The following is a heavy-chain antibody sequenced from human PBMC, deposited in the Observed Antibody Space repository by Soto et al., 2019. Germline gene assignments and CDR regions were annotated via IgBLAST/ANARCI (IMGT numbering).Heavy chain of an antibody. CDR3: GTPPGGGGY. CDR1: GFTVSNNY. D-gene: IGHD3-10*01. CDR2: IYSGGYT. J-gene: IGHJ4*02. V-gene: IGHV3-53*01. Sequence: EVQLVESGGGLIQPGGSLRLSCAVSGFTVSNNYMSWVRQAPGKGLEGVSVIYSGGYTAYGDSVKGRFTISRDNSKNTLSLQIKSPGPDDPAVYYWGTPPGGGGYWGQGTLVTVSS.